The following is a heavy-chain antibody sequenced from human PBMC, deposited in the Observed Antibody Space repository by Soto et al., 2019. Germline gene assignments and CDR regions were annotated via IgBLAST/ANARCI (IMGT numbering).Heavy chain of an antibody. Sequence: PSETLSLTCAVSGGSISSGGYSWSWIRQPPGKGLEWIGYIYHSGSTYYNPSLKSRVTISVDRSKNQFSLKLSSVTAADTAVYYRARALYLFFDYWGQGTLVTVSS. J-gene: IGHJ4*02. CDR2: IYHSGST. D-gene: IGHD2-2*02. V-gene: IGHV4-30-2*01. CDR1: GGSISSGGYS. CDR3: ARALYLFFDY.